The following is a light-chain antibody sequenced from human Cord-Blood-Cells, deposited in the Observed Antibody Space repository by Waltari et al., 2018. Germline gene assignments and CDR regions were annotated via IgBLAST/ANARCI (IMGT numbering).Light chain of an antibody. CDR3: QQSYSTPRT. CDR2: AAS. Sequence: SLSASVGDRVTITCRASQSISSYLNWYQQKPGKAPKLLIYAASSLQSGVPSRFSGSGSGTDFTLTISSLQPEDFATYYCQQSYSTPRTFGQGTKVEIK. J-gene: IGKJ1*01. CDR1: QSISSY. V-gene: IGKV1-39*01.